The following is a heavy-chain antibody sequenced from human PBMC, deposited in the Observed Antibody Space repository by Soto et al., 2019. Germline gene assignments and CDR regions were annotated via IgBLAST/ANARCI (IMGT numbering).Heavy chain of an antibody. CDR3: ARESSGYYYRYFDC. CDR2: TYYRSQWYD. Sequence: PSQTLSLTCDISGDSVPSNNVAWNWIRQSPSTGLEWLGRTYYRSQWYDDYAESVKSRISIIPDTSKNQFSLRLNSVTPEDTAVYYCARESSGYYYRYFDCWGQGTLVTVSS. J-gene: IGHJ4*02. CDR1: GDSVPSNNVA. V-gene: IGHV6-1*01. D-gene: IGHD3-22*01.